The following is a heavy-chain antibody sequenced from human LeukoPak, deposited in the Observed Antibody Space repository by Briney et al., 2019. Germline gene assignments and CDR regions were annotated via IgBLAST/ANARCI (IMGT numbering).Heavy chain of an antibody. D-gene: IGHD1/OR15-1a*01. V-gene: IGHV3-30*18. CDR1: GFTFSSYG. J-gene: IGHJ4*02. CDR2: ISYDGSNK. CDR3: ANSGLEQVLSY. Sequence: PGGSLRLSCAASGFTFSSYGMHWVRQAPGKGLEWVAVISYDGSNKYYADSVKGRFTISRDNSKNTLYLQMNSLRAEDTAVYYCANSGLEQVLSYWGQGTLVTVSS.